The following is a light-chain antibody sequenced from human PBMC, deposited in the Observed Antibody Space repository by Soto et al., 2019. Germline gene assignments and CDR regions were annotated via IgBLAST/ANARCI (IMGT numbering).Light chain of an antibody. CDR2: AAS. V-gene: IGKV3-15*01. Sequence: DIVVTQSPATLSVSPGERATLSCRASQSVGRNLAWYQQKPGQAPRLLIYAASGRASDLPARFSGSGSGTEFTLTISSLQSEDFAVYYCQQYTDWPWTLGQGTKVDIK. J-gene: IGKJ1*01. CDR1: QSVGRN. CDR3: QQYTDWPWT.